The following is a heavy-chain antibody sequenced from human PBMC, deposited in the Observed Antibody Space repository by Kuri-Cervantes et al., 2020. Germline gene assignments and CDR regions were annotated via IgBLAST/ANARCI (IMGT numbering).Heavy chain of an antibody. Sequence: GGSLRLSCGASGFTFSNYSMNWVRQAPGKGLEWVSSISSSSTYIYYADSVKGRFTISRDDAKNSLYLQMNSLRAEDTAVYYCARDYTMIVVGDAFDIWGQGTMVTVSS. CDR3: ARDYTMIVVGDAFDI. D-gene: IGHD3-22*01. J-gene: IGHJ3*02. CDR1: GFTFSNYS. CDR2: ISSSSTYI. V-gene: IGHV3-21*01.